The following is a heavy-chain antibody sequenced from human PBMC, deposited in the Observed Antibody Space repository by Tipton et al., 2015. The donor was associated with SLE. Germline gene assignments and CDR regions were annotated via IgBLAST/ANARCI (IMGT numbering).Heavy chain of an antibody. J-gene: IGHJ6*02. D-gene: IGHD6-13*01. Sequence: LRLSCAVYGGSFSGYYWSWIRQPPGKGLEWVGEINHSGSTNYNPPLKSRVTISVDTSKNQFSLKLSSVTAADTAVYYCARHSTSSWYYYYYGMDVWGQGTTATVSS. CDR3: ARHSTSSWYYYYYGMDV. V-gene: IGHV4-34*01. CDR2: INHSGST. CDR1: GGSFSGYY.